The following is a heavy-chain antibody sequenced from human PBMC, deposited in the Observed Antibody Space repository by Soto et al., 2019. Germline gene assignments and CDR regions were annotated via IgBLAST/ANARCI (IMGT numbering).Heavy chain of an antibody. V-gene: IGHV3-23*01. CDR2: ISGSGGST. CDR1: GLTFSSYA. J-gene: IGHJ4*02. Sequence: PWGSLRLSCAASGLTFSSYAMSWVRQAPGNGREWVSAISGSGGSTYYADSVKGRFTISRDNSKNTLYLQMNSLRAEDTAVYYCAKDRPRREAVTTTRFGYWGQGTLVTVSS. CDR3: AKDRPRREAVTTTRFGY. D-gene: IGHD1-1*01.